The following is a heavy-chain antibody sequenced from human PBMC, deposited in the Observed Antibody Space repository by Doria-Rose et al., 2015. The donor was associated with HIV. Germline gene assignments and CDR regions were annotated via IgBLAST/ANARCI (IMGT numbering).Heavy chain of an antibody. J-gene: IGHJ4*02. D-gene: IGHD6-13*01. CDR3: ARIKSSRWYHKYYFDF. Sequence: QITLKESGPVLVKPTETLTLTCTVSGVSLSSPGMGVSWIRQPPGKALEWLANIFSDDERSYKTSLMSRLTIARGTAKRKVVLTMTDMDPVDTATYYCARIKSSRWYHKYYFDFWGQGTLVIVSA. CDR2: IFSDDER. CDR1: GVSLSSPGMG. V-gene: IGHV2-26*01.